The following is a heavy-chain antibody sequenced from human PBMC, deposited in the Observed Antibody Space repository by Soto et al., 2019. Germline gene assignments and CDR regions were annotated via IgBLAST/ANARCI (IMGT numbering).Heavy chain of an antibody. CDR3: VLWPPYYFDY. J-gene: IGHJ4*02. D-gene: IGHD3-10*01. CDR2: ISGSGGST. Sequence: AVGSLRLSCAASGFTFSNYAVTWVRQAPGKGLEWVSTISGSGGSTYYADSVKGRFTISRDNSKNTLYLQMNSLRAEDTAVYYCVLWPPYYFDYWGQGTLVTVSS. CDR1: GFTFSNYA. V-gene: IGHV3-23*01.